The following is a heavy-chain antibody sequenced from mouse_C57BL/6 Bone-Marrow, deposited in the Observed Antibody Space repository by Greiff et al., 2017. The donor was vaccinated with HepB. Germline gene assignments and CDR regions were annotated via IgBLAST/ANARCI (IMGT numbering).Heavy chain of an antibody. CDR3: ARRSYYYGSSYHLDY. J-gene: IGHJ2*01. D-gene: IGHD1-1*01. Sequence: QVQLQQSGAELVRPGTSVKLSCKASGYTFTSYWMHWVKQRPGQGLEWIGVIDPSDSYTNYNQKFKGKATLTVDTSSSTAYMQLSSLTSEDSAVYYCARRSYYYGSSYHLDYWGQGTTRTVSS. CDR1: GYTFTSYW. V-gene: IGHV1-59*01. CDR2: IDPSDSYT.